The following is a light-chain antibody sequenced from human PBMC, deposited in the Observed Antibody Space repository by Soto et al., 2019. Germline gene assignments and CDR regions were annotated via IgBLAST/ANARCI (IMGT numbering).Light chain of an antibody. CDR3: KQYKSYSRT. CDR1: QTISSW. V-gene: IGKV1-5*03. Sequence: DIQMTQSPSTLSGSVGDRVTITCRASQTISSWLAWYQQKPGKAPKLLIFKASTLKSGVPSRFSGSGSGTEFTLTIRSLQPDDFATYYCKQYKSYSRTFGQGTKVDI. J-gene: IGKJ1*01. CDR2: KAS.